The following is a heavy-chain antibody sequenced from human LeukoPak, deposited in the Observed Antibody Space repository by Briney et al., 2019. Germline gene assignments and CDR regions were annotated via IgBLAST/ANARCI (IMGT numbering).Heavy chain of an antibody. Sequence: GGSLRLSCAASGFTFSSYAMHWVRQAPGKGLEWVAVISFDGSIKYYPDSVKGRFTISRDNSKNTLYLQMNSLRPEDTAVYYCARDIAVAGLDYWGQGTLVTVSA. CDR1: GFTFSSYA. CDR2: ISFDGSIK. J-gene: IGHJ4*02. V-gene: IGHV3-30-3*01. CDR3: ARDIAVAGLDY. D-gene: IGHD6-19*01.